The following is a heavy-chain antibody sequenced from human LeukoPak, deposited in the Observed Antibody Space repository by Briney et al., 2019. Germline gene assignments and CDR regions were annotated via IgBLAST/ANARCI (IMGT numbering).Heavy chain of an antibody. J-gene: IGHJ4*02. V-gene: IGHV4-34*01. D-gene: IGHD6-13*01. CDR2: INHSGST. CDR1: GASFSGYY. CDR3: ASVGAAAGGDY. Sequence: SETLSLTCAVYGASFSGYYWSWIRQPPGKGLEWIGEINHSGSTNYNPSLKSRVTISVDTSKNQFSLKLSSVTAADTAVYYCASVGAAAGGDYWGQGTLVTVSS.